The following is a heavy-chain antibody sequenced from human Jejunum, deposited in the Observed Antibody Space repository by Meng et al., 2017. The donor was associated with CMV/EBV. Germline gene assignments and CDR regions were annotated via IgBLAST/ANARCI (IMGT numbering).Heavy chain of an antibody. V-gene: IGHV7-4-1*02. Sequence: KASGYTFTTNKWIWVRQGRGQGPEWIGWINTNPGTPTYARDFTGRSVFSLDTSVSTAYLQISSLKAEDTAVYYCARDGLKERYFDYWGQGTLVTVSS. CDR3: ARDGLKERYFDY. CDR1: GYTFTTNK. J-gene: IGHJ4*02. CDR2: INTNPGTP. D-gene: IGHD1-26*01.